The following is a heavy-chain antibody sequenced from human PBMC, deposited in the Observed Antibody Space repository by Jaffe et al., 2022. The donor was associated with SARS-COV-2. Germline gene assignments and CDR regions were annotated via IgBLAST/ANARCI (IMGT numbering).Heavy chain of an antibody. CDR2: ITGSGGST. V-gene: IGHV3-23*04. D-gene: IGHD3-10*01. CDR1: GFTFSNYA. Sequence: EVQLVETGGGLVQPGGSLRLSCAASGFTFSNYAMTWVRQAPGKGLEWVSVITGSGGSTYYADSVKGRFTISRDNSKNTLYLQMNSLSAEDTAVYYCAKGDYFGSGRYVFLDHWGQGTLVTVSS. CDR3: AKGDYFGSGRYVFLDH. J-gene: IGHJ5*02.